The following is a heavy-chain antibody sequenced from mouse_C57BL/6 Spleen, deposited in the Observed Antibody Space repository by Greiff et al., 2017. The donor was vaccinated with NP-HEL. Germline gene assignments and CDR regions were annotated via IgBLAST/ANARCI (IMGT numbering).Heavy chain of an antibody. CDR3: AGYYYGSSYGYAMDY. Sequence: VQLQQSGPELVKPGDSVKISCKASGYSFTGYFMNWVMQSHGKSLEWIGRINPYNGDTFYNQKFKGKATLTVDKSSSTAHMELRSLTSEDSAVYYCAGYYYGSSYGYAMDYWGQGTSFTVSS. CDR1: GYSFTGYF. CDR2: INPYNGDT. V-gene: IGHV1-20*01. D-gene: IGHD1-1*01. J-gene: IGHJ4*01.